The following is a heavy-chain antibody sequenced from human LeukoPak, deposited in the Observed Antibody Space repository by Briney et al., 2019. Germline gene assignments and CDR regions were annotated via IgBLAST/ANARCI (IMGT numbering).Heavy chain of an antibody. CDR2: IKQDGSEK. CDR3: ARETTVVTRRYYYYYMDV. CDR1: GFTFSTYW. J-gene: IGHJ6*03. D-gene: IGHD4-23*01. Sequence: GGSLRLSCAASGFTFSTYWMSWVRQAPEKGLEWVANIKQDGSEKYYVDSVKGRFTISRDNAKNSLYLQMNSLRAEDTAVYYCARETTVVTRRYYYYYMDVWGKGTTVTVSS. V-gene: IGHV3-7*01.